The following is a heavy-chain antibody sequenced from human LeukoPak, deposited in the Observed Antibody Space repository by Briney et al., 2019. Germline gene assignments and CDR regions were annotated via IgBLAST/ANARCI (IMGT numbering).Heavy chain of an antibody. CDR1: GGSKSNYY. CDR3: ARVCGGDCYPLGFDP. V-gene: IGHV4-59*01. J-gene: IGHJ5*02. D-gene: IGHD2-21*02. CDR2: IYYSGST. Sequence: PSETLSLTCTVSGGSKSNYYWSWIRQPPGKGLEWIGYIYYSGSTNYNPSLKSRVTISVDTSKNKFSLKLRSVTAADTAVYYCARVCGGDCYPLGFDPWGQGTLVTVSS.